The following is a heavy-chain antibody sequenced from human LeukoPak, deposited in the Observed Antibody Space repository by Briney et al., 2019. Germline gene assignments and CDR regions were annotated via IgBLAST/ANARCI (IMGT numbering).Heavy chain of an antibody. Sequence: SETLSLTCTVSGDSISSSSYYWGWIRQPPGKGLEWIGSIYYSGSTYYNPSLKSRVTISVDTSKNQFSLKLSSVTAADTAVYYCARGVNEYSSSWFDPWGQGTLVTVSS. CDR3: ARGVNEYSSSWFDP. V-gene: IGHV4-39*07. D-gene: IGHD6-6*01. J-gene: IGHJ5*02. CDR2: IYYSGST. CDR1: GDSISSSSYY.